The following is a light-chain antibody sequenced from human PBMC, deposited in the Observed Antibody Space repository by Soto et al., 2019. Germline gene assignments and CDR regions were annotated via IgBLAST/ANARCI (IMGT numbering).Light chain of an antibody. CDR3: QKLKSYPLS. CDR2: AAS. CDR1: QDLRSY. J-gene: IGKJ4*01. Sequence: DIQLTQSPSFLSASVGDRVTITCRTRQDLRSYLAWYQQKPGKAPQLLISAASTFQSGVPSRFSGSGSGTEFTLTISSLQPEDFATYYCQKLKSYPLSFGGGTKVEI. V-gene: IGKV1-9*01.